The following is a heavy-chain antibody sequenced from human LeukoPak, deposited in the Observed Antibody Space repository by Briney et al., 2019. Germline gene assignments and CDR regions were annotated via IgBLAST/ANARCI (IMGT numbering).Heavy chain of an antibody. D-gene: IGHD6-19*01. CDR2: ISYDGSNK. V-gene: IGHV3-30*18. CDR1: GFTFSSYG. J-gene: IGHJ4*02. CDR3: AKGYSSGWYTIYYFDY. Sequence: GGSLRLSCAASGFTFSSYGMPGARQAPGKGLEWVAVISYDGSNKYYADSVKGRFTISRDNSKNTLYLQMNSLRAEDTAVYYCAKGYSSGWYTIYYFDYWGQGTLVTVSS.